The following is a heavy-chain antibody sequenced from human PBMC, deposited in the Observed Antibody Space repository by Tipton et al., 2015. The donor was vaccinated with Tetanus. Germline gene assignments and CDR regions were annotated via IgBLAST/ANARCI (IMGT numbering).Heavy chain of an antibody. CDR2: IYYNGNT. CDR3: ARSADNWFDP. Sequence: GLVKPSETLSLTCTVSGGSISSGTFYWDWIRQPPGKGLEWIGNIYYNGNTLQNPSLKSRVTLSLDKSKNQFSLKLRSVTAADTAIYYCARSADNWFDPWGQGTLVTVSS. J-gene: IGHJ5*02. V-gene: IGHV4-39*01. CDR1: GGSISSGTFY.